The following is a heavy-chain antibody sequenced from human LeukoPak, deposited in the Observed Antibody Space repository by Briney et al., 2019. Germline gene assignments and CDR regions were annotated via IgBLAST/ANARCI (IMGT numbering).Heavy chain of an antibody. V-gene: IGHV4-34*01. J-gene: IGHJ4*02. Sequence: SETLSLTCAVYGGSFSGYHWSWIRQPPGKGLEWIGEINHSGSTNYNPSLKSRVTISVDTSKNQFSLKLSSVTAADTAVYYCARGLSAVAGGIDYWGQGTLVTVSS. D-gene: IGHD6-19*01. CDR3: ARGLSAVAGGIDY. CDR1: GGSFSGYH. CDR2: INHSGST.